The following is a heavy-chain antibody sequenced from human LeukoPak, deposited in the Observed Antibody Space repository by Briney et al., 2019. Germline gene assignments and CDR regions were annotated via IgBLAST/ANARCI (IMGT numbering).Heavy chain of an antibody. CDR3: ARGGATRYFDY. CDR2: IYYSGST. V-gene: IGHV4-59*01. CDR1: GGSISSYY. D-gene: IGHD5-12*01. J-gene: IGHJ4*02. Sequence: SETLSLTCTVSGGSISSYYWSWIRQPPGKGLEWIGYIYYSGSTNYNPSLKSRVTISVDTSKNQSSLKLSSVTAADTAVYYCARGGATRYFDYWGQGTLVTVSS.